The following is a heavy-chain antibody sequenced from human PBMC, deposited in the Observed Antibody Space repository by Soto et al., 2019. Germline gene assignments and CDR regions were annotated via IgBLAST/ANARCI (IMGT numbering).Heavy chain of an antibody. CDR1: GGSISSGGYY. V-gene: IGHV4-31*01. Sequence: SETLSLTCTVSGGSISSGGYYWSWIRQHPGKGLEWIGYIYYSGSTYYNPSLKSQVTISVDTSKNQFSLKLSSVTAADTAVYYCARNRLPTSSDYWGQGTLVTVSS. CDR3: ARNRLPTSSDY. D-gene: IGHD2-15*01. CDR2: IYYSGST. J-gene: IGHJ4*02.